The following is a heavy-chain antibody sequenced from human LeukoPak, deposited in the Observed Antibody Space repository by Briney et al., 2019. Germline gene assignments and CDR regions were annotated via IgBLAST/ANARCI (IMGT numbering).Heavy chain of an antibody. Sequence: SGGSLRLSCAASGFTFSSYGMHWVRQAPGKGLEWVAFIRYDGSNKYYADSVKGRFTISRDNSKNTLYLQMNSLRAEDTAVYYCAKKRDSGSYFDYWGQGTLVTVSS. V-gene: IGHV3-30*02. J-gene: IGHJ4*02. CDR2: IRYDGSNK. CDR1: GFTFSSYG. CDR3: AKKRDSGSYFDY. D-gene: IGHD1-26*01.